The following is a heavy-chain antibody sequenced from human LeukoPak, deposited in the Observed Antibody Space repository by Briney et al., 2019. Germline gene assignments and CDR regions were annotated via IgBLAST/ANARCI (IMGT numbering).Heavy chain of an antibody. Sequence: ASVKVSCKASGYTFTSYGISWVRQAPGQGLEWMGWISAYNGNTNYAQKLQGRVTMTTDTSTSTAHMELRSLRSDDTAVYYCARDQSGDYHSSGYENWGQGTLVTVSS. CDR3: ARDQSGDYHSSGYEN. CDR2: ISAYNGNT. J-gene: IGHJ4*02. CDR1: GYTFTSYG. V-gene: IGHV1-18*01. D-gene: IGHD3-22*01.